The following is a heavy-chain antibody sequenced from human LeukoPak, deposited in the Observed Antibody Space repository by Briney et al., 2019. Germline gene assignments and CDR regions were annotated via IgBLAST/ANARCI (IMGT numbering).Heavy chain of an antibody. CDR2: INPNSGGT. CDR1: GYTFNGHY. D-gene: IGHD3-22*01. V-gene: IGHV1-2*02. J-gene: IGHJ1*01. CDR3: ARVVQSTDSSGLYLPEYFQH. Sequence: ASVKVSCKASGYTFNGHYMHWVRQAPGQGLEWMGWINPNSGGTNYAQKFQGRVTMTRDTSISTAYMELSRLRSDDTAVYYCARVVQSTDSSGLYLPEYFQHWGQGTLVTVSS.